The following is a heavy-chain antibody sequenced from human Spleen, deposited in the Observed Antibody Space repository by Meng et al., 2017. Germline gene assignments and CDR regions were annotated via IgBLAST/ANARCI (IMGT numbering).Heavy chain of an antibody. D-gene: IGHD5-18*01. CDR3: ARSVDTAMVD. V-gene: IGHV5-51*01. Sequence: GGSLRLSCKGSGYSFTSYWIGWVRQMPGKGLEWMGIIYPGDSDTRYSPSFQGQVTISADKSISTAYLQWSSLKASDTAMYYCARSVDTAMVDWGQGTLVPVSS. J-gene: IGHJ4*02. CDR2: IYPGDSDT. CDR1: GYSFTSYW.